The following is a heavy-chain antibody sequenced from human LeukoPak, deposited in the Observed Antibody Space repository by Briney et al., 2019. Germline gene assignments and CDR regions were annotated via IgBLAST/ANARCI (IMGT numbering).Heavy chain of an antibody. D-gene: IGHD6-19*01. V-gene: IGHV4-34*01. J-gene: IGHJ4*02. Sequence: SETLSLTCAVYGGSFSGYYWSWIRQPPGKGLEWIGEINHSGSTNYNPSLKSRVTISVDTSKNQFSLKLSSVTAADTAVYYCAAGYSSGWADYWGQGTLVTVSS. CDR3: AAGYSSGWADY. CDR2: INHSGST. CDR1: GGSFSGYY.